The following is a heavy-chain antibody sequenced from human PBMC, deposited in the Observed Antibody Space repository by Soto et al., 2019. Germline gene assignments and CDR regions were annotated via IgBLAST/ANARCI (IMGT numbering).Heavy chain of an antibody. D-gene: IGHD2-21*02. Sequence: GGSLRLSCAASGFTFSSCSMNWVRQAPGKGLEWVSYISSSSSTIYYADSVKGRFTISRDNAKNSLYLQMHSLRDGDTAVYYCARVKVVTATDFWGQGTPVTVSS. CDR3: ARVKVVTATDF. V-gene: IGHV3-48*02. CDR2: ISSSSSTI. J-gene: IGHJ4*02. CDR1: GFTFSSCS.